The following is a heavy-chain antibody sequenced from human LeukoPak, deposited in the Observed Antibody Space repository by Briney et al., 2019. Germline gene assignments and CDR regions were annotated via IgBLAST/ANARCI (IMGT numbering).Heavy chain of an antibody. CDR1: GFTFSNSD. Sequence: PGGSLTLSCAASGFTFSNSDMSWVRQAPATGLEWVSTLSGSGITTYYADSVKGRFTISRDNSKNTLYLQMNSLRAEDTAVYYCAKGIYSSGWSYFDFWGHGTLVTVSS. CDR2: LSGSGITT. J-gene: IGHJ4*01. CDR3: AKGIYSSGWSYFDF. D-gene: IGHD6-19*01. V-gene: IGHV3-23*01.